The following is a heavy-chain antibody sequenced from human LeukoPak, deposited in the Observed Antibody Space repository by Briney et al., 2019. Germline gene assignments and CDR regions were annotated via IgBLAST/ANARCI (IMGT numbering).Heavy chain of an antibody. J-gene: IGHJ4*02. CDR3: AKDASSPPQWSLDY. CDR2: IKQDGNEK. CDR1: GFTFTTYW. V-gene: IGHV3-7*01. Sequence: GGSLRLSCAASGFTFTTYWMSWVRQAPGKGLEWVANIKQDGNEKYYVDSVKGRFTISRDNSKNTLYLQMNSLRAEDTAVYYCAKDASSPPQWSLDYWGQGTLVTVSS. D-gene: IGHD6-19*01.